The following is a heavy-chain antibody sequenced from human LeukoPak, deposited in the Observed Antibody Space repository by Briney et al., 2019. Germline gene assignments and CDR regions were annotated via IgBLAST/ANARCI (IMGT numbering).Heavy chain of an antibody. V-gene: IGHV4-61*01. CDR2: IYYSGST. CDR3: ARVLALDSGSYNFDY. D-gene: IGHD1-26*01. CDR1: GGSISSSSYY. J-gene: IGHJ4*02. Sequence: PSETLSLTCTVSGGSISSSSYYWSWIRQPPGKGLEWIGYIYYSGSTNYNPSLKSRVTISVDTSKNQFSLKLSSVAAADTAVYYCARVLALDSGSYNFDYWGQGTLVTVSS.